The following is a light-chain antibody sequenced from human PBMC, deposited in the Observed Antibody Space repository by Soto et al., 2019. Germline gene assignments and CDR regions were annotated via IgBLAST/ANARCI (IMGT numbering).Light chain of an antibody. CDR1: QGNRND. J-gene: IGKJ1*01. Sequence: DSQMTQSPSSLSASVGDRVTITCRASQGNRNDLAWYQQKPGKAPKRLIYAVSSFQSGMQSRFSGSGSETEFTLTISSLQPEDFATSYCLQHDTYPQTFGQGTKVEIK. CDR2: AVS. CDR3: LQHDTYPQT. V-gene: IGKV1-17*01.